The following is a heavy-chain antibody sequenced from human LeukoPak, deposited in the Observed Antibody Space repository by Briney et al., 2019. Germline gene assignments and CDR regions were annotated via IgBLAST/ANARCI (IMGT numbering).Heavy chain of an antibody. J-gene: IGHJ4*02. V-gene: IGHV3-30*04. CDR1: GFTFSSYA. Sequence: TGGSLRLSCAASGFTFSSYAMHWVRQAPGKGLEWVAVISYDGSNKYYADSVKGRFTISRDNSRNTLYLQMNSLRAEDTAVYYCARGGVSGLYYGSGSYSHNWGQGTLVTVSS. CDR3: ARGGVSGLYYGSGSYSHN. CDR2: ISYDGSNK. D-gene: IGHD3-10*01.